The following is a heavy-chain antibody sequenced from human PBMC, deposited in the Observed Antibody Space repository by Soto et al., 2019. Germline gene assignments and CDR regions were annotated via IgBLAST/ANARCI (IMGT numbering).Heavy chain of an antibody. CDR1: GFTFSSYG. D-gene: IGHD5-12*01. V-gene: IGHV3-33*01. J-gene: IGHJ4*02. Sequence: GGSLRLSCAASGFTFSSYGMHWVRQAPGKGLEWVAVIWYDGSNKYYADSVKGRFTISRDNSKNTLYLQMNSLRAEDTAVYYCARERPSYRERYSGYDWGQGTLVTVSS. CDR3: ARERPSYRERYSGYD. CDR2: IWYDGSNK.